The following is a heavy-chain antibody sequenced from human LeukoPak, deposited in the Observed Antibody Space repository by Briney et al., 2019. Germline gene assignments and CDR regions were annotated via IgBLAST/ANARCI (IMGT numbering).Heavy chain of an antibody. CDR1: GGTFSSYA. V-gene: IGHV1-69*06. D-gene: IGHD2-15*01. Sequence: SVKVSCKASGGTFSSYAISWVRQAPGQGLEWMGGIIPIFGTANYAQKFQGRVTITADKSTSTAYMELSSLRSEDTAVYYCARDPGYCSGGSCYPRWFDPWGQGTLATVSS. CDR3: ARDPGYCSGGSCYPRWFDP. J-gene: IGHJ5*02. CDR2: IIPIFGTA.